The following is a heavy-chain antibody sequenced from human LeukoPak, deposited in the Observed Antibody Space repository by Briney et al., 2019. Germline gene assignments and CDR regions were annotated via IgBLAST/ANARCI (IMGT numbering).Heavy chain of an antibody. D-gene: IGHD2-15*01. J-gene: IGHJ4*02. CDR1: GYSISSGYY. Sequence: SETLSLTCTVSGYSISSGYYWGWIRQPPGKGLEWTGSIDHSGSTYYNPSLKSRITISVDTSKNQFSLKLSSVTAADTAVYYCARHFDCSGGSCYSSLTRFFDYWGQGTLVTVSS. V-gene: IGHV4-38-2*02. CDR2: IDHSGST. CDR3: ARHFDCSGGSCYSSLTRFFDY.